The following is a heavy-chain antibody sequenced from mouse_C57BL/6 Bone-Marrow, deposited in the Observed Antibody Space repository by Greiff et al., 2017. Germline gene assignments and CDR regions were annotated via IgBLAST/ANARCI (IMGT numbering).Heavy chain of an antibody. V-gene: IGHV1-81*01. D-gene: IGHD2-1*01. CDR1: GYTFTSYG. J-gene: IGHJ4*01. Sequence: QVQLQQSGAELARPGASVKLSCKASGYTFTSYGISWVKQRTGQGLEWIGEIYPRSGNTYYNEKFKGKATLTADKSSSTAYMELRSRTSEDSAVYFCAPSYYGNYVLAMDYWGQGTSVTVSS. CDR2: IYPRSGNT. CDR3: APSYYGNYVLAMDY.